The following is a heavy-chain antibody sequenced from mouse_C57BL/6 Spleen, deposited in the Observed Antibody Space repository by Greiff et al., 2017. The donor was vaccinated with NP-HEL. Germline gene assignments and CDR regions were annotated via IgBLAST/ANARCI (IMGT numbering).Heavy chain of an antibody. V-gene: IGHV1-7*01. J-gene: IGHJ1*03. CDR3: ARHGSSPYWYFDV. CDR1: GYTFTSYW. Sequence: VQLQQSGAELAKPGASVKLSCKASGYTFTSYWMHWVNQRPGQGLEWIGYINPSSGYTKYNQKFKDKATLTADKSSSTAYMQLSSLTYEDSAVYYCARHGSSPYWYFDVWGTGTTVTVSS. D-gene: IGHD1-1*01. CDR2: INPSSGYT.